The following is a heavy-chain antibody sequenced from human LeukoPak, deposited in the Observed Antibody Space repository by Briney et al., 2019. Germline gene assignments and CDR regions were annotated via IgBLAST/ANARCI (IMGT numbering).Heavy chain of an antibody. Sequence: SETLSLTCTVSGGSISSYYWSWIRQSDGKGLEWIGRIRARGGTDYNPSLKSRVTMSLDTSKNQFSLNLRSMTAADTAVYYCARSYDTSGYYYNFDYWGQGTLVTVSS. V-gene: IGHV4-4*07. CDR3: ARSYDTSGYYYNFDY. CDR2: IRARGGT. J-gene: IGHJ4*02. CDR1: GGSISSYY. D-gene: IGHD3-22*01.